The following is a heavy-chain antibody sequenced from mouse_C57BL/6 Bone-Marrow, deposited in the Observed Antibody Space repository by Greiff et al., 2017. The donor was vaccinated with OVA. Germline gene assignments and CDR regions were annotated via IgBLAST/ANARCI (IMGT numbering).Heavy chain of an antibody. Sequence: EVQLVESGGDLVKPGGSLKLSCAASGFTFSSYGMSWVRQTPDKRLEWVATISSGGSYTYYPDSVKGRFTISRDNAKNTLYLQMSSLKSEDTAMYYCASFITTVVEDWYFDVWGTGTTVTISS. CDR3: ASFITTVVEDWYFDV. J-gene: IGHJ1*03. D-gene: IGHD1-1*01. V-gene: IGHV5-6*01. CDR2: ISSGGSYT. CDR1: GFTFSSYG.